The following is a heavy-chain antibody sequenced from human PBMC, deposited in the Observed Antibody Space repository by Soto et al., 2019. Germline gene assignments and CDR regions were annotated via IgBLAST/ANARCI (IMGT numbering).Heavy chain of an antibody. CDR3: TAEVAGPRNFDF. D-gene: IGHD2-15*01. V-gene: IGHV1-69*10. CDR1: GHTFSSYT. CDR2: VIPILGMT. Sequence: SVKVSCKPSGHTFSSYTISWVRQAPGQGLEWMGGVIPILGMTYYAQKFQDRLTIIADKSSITAYMDLSSLTSEDTAVYYCTAEVAGPRNFDFRGHGTLVSVSS. J-gene: IGHJ4*01.